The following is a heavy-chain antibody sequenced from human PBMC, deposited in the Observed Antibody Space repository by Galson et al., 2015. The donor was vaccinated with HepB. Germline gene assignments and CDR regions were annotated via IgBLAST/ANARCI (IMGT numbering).Heavy chain of an antibody. J-gene: IGHJ4*02. CDR1: GFTFSMYS. CDR3: ARGGGADAWDSDY. CDR2: ISSTGSGI. V-gene: IGHV3-48*02. D-gene: IGHD2-21*01. Sequence: SLRLSCAASGFTFSMYSTNWVRQAPGKGLEWVSYISSTGSGIDYIDSVKGRFTISRDNAKNSLYLQMNSLRDEDTALYYCARGGGADAWDSDYWGQGTLVTVSS.